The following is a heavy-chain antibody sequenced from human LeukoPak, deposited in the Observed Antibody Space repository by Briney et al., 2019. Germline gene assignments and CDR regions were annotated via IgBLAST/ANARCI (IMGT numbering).Heavy chain of an antibody. CDR3: ARRYCSSTSCPDYYYMDV. V-gene: IGHV3-11*04. D-gene: IGHD2-2*01. J-gene: IGHJ6*03. CDR2: ISSSGSTI. Sequence: RGSLRLSCAASGFTFSDYYMSWIRQAPGKGLEWVSYISSSGSTIYYADSVKGRFTISRDNAKNSLYLQMNSLRAEDTAVYYCARRYCSSTSCPDYYYMDVWGKGTTVTVSS. CDR1: GFTFSDYY.